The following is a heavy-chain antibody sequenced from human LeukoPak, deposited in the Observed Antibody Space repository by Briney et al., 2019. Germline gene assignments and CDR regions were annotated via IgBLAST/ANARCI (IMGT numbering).Heavy chain of an antibody. Sequence: GGSLRLSCAASGFTFSTYWTSWVRQAPGKGLEWVANIKQDGSEKYYLDSVKGRFTISRDNAKNSLYLQMNSLRAEDTAVYFCTREAAAGIDYWGQGTLVTVSS. V-gene: IGHV3-7*01. CDR1: GFTFSTYW. CDR3: TREAAAGIDY. CDR2: IKQDGSEK. J-gene: IGHJ4*02. D-gene: IGHD6-19*01.